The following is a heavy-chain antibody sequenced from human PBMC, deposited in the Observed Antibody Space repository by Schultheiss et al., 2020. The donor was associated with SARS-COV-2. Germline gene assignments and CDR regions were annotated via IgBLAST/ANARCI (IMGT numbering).Heavy chain of an antibody. Sequence: GSLRLSCTVSGGSVSSGSYYWSWIRQPPGKGLEWIGYIYYSGSTNYNPSLKSRVTISVDTSKNQFSLKLSSVTAADTAVYYCARGRYSYGYLDYWGQGTLVTVSS. CDR1: GGSVSSGSYY. D-gene: IGHD5-18*01. CDR3: ARGRYSYGYLDY. V-gene: IGHV4-61*01. CDR2: IYYSGST. J-gene: IGHJ4*02.